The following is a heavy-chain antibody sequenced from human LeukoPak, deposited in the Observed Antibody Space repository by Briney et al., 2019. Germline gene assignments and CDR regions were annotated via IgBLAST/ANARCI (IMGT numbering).Heavy chain of an antibody. Sequence: GGSLRLSCAASGFTFSAYSMNWVRQAPGKGLEWVSSISSSSSYIYYADSVKGRFTISRDNAKNSLYLQMNSLRAEDTAVYYCVRGVSISSSWYNDIWGQGTMVTVSS. J-gene: IGHJ3*02. CDR1: GFTFSAYS. CDR3: VRGVSISSSWYNDI. D-gene: IGHD6-13*01. CDR2: ISSSSSYI. V-gene: IGHV3-21*04.